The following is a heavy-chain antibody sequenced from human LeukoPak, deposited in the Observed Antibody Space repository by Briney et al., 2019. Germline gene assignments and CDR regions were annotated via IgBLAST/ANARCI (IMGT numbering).Heavy chain of an antibody. CDR1: GGTFISYA. Sequence: GASVKVSCKASGGTFISYAISWVRQAPGQGLEWMGGIIPIFGTANYAQKFQGRVTITADKSTSTAYMELSSLRSEDTAVYYCARDHSGSYFGAGYWGQGTLVTVSS. V-gene: IGHV1-69*06. D-gene: IGHD1-26*01. J-gene: IGHJ4*02. CDR3: ARDHSGSYFGAGY. CDR2: IIPIFGTA.